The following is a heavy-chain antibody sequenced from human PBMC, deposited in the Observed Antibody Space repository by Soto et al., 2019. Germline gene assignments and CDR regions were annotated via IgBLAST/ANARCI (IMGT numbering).Heavy chain of an antibody. V-gene: IGHV4-59*08. CDR2: VYSSGST. J-gene: IGHJ4*02. Sequence: SETLSLTCTVSGGSISTYYRTWIRQHPGKGLEWIGYVYSSGSTNYNPSLRSRVTISVDTSKSQFSLNLNSVTAADTAIYYCARRRTRPEAFDYWGQGTLVTVSS. CDR1: GGSISTYY. CDR3: ARRRTRPEAFDY. D-gene: IGHD1-1*01.